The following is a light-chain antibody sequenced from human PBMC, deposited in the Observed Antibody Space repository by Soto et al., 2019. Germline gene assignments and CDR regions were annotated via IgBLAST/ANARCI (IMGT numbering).Light chain of an antibody. V-gene: IGLV2-14*01. CDR3: SSYTTTSTVV. Sequence: QSALTQPASVSGSPGQSITISCTGTSSDVGGYDYVSWFQQYPGKAPSLMLYDVYRRPSGVSYRFSGSKSGSTASLTISGLQAEDEADYYCSSYTTTSTVVFGGGTKLTVL. J-gene: IGLJ2*01. CDR1: SSDVGGYDY. CDR2: DVY.